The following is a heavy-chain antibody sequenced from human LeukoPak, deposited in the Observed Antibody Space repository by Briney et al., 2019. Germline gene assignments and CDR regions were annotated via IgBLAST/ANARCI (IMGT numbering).Heavy chain of an antibody. CDR3: ARDLAYSRLDY. CDR2: IKQDGSEK. D-gene: IGHD5-18*01. V-gene: IGHV3-7*01. CDR1: GFTFSTYW. Sequence: GGSLRLSCAASGFTFSTYWMSWVRQAPGRGLEWVANIKQDGSEKYYVDSVKGRFTISRDNAENSLYLQMNSLRVEDTAFYYCARDLAYSRLDYWGQGMLVTVSS. J-gene: IGHJ4*02.